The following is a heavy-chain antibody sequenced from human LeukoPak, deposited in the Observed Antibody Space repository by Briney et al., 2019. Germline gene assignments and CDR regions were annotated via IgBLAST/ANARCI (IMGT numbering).Heavy chain of an antibody. D-gene: IGHD4-17*01. CDR1: EFSVGSNY. J-gene: IGHJ6*03. V-gene: IGHV3-66*04. Sequence: PGGSLRLSCAASEFSVGSNYMTWVRQAPGKGLEWVSLIYSGGSTYYADSVKGRFTISRDNSKNTLYLQMNSLRAEDTAVYYCARHGDYVPFYYYMDVWGKGTTVIVSS. CDR2: IYSGGST. CDR3: ARHGDYVPFYYYMDV.